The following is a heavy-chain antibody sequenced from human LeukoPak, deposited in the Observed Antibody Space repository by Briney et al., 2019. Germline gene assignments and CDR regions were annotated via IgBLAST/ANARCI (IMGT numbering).Heavy chain of an antibody. D-gene: IGHD5-12*01. V-gene: IGHV4-59*01. CDR2: IYYSGST. CDR3: ARGDSGYDYHWFDP. J-gene: IGHJ5*02. CDR1: GGSISSYY. Sequence: PSETLSLTCTVAGGSISSYYWSWIRQPPGKGLAWIGYIYYSGSTNYNPSLKSRVTISVDTSKNQFSLKLSSVTAADTAVYYCARGDSGYDYHWFDPWGQGTLVTVSS.